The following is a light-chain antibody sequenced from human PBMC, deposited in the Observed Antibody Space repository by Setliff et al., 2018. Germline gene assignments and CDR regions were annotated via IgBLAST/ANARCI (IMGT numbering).Light chain of an antibody. CDR2: RNT. Sequence: VLTQPPSVSGAPGQRVTISCTGSSSNIGAGYDVHWYQQLPGTAPKLLISRNTNRPSGVPDRFSGSKSGTSASLAISGLQSEDEADYYCAAWDAKLSAYVFGIGTKVTVL. CDR1: SSNIGAGYD. CDR3: AAWDAKLSAYV. J-gene: IGLJ1*01. V-gene: IGLV1-40*01.